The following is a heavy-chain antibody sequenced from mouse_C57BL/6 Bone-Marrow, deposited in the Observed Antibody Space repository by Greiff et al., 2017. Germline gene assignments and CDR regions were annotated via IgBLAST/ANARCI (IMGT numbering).Heavy chain of an antibody. V-gene: IGHV14-4*01. CDR2: IDPENGDT. D-gene: IGHD1-1*01. J-gene: IGHJ2*01. CDR3: TTVDYYNY. CDR1: GFNIKDDY. Sequence: VQLQQSGAELVRPGASVKLSCTASGFNIKDDYMHWVKQRPEQGLEWIGWIDPENGDTEYASKFQGKATITADTSSNTAYLQLSSLTSEDTAVYYCTTVDYYNYWSQGTTLTVSS.